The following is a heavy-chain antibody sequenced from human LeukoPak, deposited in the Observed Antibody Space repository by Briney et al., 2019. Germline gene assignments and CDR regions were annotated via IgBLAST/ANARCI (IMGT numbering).Heavy chain of an antibody. V-gene: IGHV1-69*01. CDR1: GGTFSSYA. D-gene: IGHD3-3*01. J-gene: IGHJ6*02. Sequence: ASVKVSCKASGGTFSSYAISWVRQAPGQGLEWMGGIIPIFGTANYAQKFQGRVTITADESTSTAYMELSSLRSEDTAVYYCARGYYDFWSGYSPLNYYYYGMDVWGQGTTVTVSS. CDR3: ARGYYDFWSGYSPLNYYYYGMDV. CDR2: IIPIFGTA.